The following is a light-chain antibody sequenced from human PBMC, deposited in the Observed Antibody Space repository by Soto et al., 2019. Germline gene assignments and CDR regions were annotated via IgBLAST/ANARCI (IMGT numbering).Light chain of an antibody. CDR2: GAS. J-gene: IGKJ1*01. Sequence: EIVLTQSPGTLSLSPGERATVSCRASQSFNSIYLAWYQQKPGQAPRLLIYGASSGATGIPDRFSGSGSGTDFTLTISRLEPEDFAVYYCHQYDSWTFGQGTRWIS. CDR3: HQYDSWT. CDR1: QSFNSIY. V-gene: IGKV3-20*01.